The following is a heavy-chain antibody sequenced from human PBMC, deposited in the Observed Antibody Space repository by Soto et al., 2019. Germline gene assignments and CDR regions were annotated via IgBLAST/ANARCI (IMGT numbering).Heavy chain of an antibody. CDR2: VKDGGHT. CDR3: ARLGGYYQSLDT. Sequence: PSETLSLTCAVTGGSLSGYYWSWIRQPPGKGLEWIGEVKDGGHTNYSPSLRGRVTISVDTSMNQISLKLSSVTAADTAFYYCARLGGYYQSLDTWGQGTLVTVSS. D-gene: IGHD3-22*01. J-gene: IGHJ5*02. CDR1: GGSLSGYY. V-gene: IGHV4-34*01.